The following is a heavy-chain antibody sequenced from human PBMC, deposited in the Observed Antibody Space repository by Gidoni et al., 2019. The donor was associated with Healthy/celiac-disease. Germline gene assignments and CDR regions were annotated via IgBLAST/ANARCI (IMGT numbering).Heavy chain of an antibody. V-gene: IGHV2-5*01. J-gene: IGHJ4*02. Sequence: GFSLSTSGVGVGWIRQPPGKALEWLALIYWNDDKRYSPSLKSRLTITKDTSKNQVVLTMTNMDPVDTATYYCALINGLWSIDYWGQGTLVTVSS. D-gene: IGHD3-10*01. CDR3: ALINGLWSIDY. CDR1: GFSLSTSGVG. CDR2: IYWNDDK.